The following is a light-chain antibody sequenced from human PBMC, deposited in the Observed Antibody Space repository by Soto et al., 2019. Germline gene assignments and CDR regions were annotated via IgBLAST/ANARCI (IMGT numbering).Light chain of an antibody. J-gene: IGKJ3*01. V-gene: IGKV2-30*01. Sequence: VVMTQSPVSLPVTLGQPASISCRSSQSLVYSDGNTSLNWFQQRPGQSPRRLIYKVSNRDSGVPDRFSGSGSGTDFTLKISRVEAEDVGVYYCMQGTHGRGEFTFGPGTKVDIK. CDR1: QSLVYSDGNTS. CDR3: MQGTHGRGEFT. CDR2: KVS.